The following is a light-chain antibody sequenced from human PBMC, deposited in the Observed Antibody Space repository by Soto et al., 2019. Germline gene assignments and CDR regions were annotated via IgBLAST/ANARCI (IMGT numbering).Light chain of an antibody. V-gene: IGLV2-14*01. CDR2: DVS. Sequence: QSVLTPPASVSGSPGQSITISCTGTSSDVGGYNYVSWYQQHPGKAPKFMIYDVSNRPSGVSTRFSGSKSGNTASLTISGLQAEDEADYYCNSYTTSNTRQIVFGTGTKVTVL. CDR3: NSYTTSNTRQIV. J-gene: IGLJ1*01. CDR1: SSDVGGYNY.